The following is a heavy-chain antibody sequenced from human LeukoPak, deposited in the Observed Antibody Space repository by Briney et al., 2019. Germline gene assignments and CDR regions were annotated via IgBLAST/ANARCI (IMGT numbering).Heavy chain of an antibody. CDR1: GFTFDDYG. CDR3: ASLDYGDMEADYYYYMDV. J-gene: IGHJ6*03. CDR2: INWNGGST. Sequence: GGSLRLSCAASGFTFDDYGMSWVRQAPGKGLEWVSGINWNGGSTGYADSVKGRFTISRDNGKNSLYLQTNSLRAEDTAVYYCASLDYGDMEADYYYYMDVWGKGTTVTVSS. D-gene: IGHD4-17*01. V-gene: IGHV3-20*04.